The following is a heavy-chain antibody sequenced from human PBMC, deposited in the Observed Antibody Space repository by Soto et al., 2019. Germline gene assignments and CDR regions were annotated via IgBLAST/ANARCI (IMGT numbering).Heavy chain of an antibody. CDR2: INHSGST. V-gene: IGHV4-34*01. J-gene: IGHJ6*03. D-gene: IGHD2-15*01. CDR1: GGSFSGYY. Sequence: SETLSLTCAVYGGSFSGYYWSWIRQPPGKGLEWIGEINHSGSTNYNPSLKSRVTISVDTSKNQFSLKLSSVTAADTAVYYCARVCRVIENYYYYYYMDVWGKGTTVTVSS. CDR3: ARVCRVIENYYYYYYMDV.